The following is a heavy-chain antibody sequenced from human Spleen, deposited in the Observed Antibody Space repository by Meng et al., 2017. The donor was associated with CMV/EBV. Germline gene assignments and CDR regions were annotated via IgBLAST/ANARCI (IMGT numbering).Heavy chain of an antibody. Sequence: SGSAFTGYYMHWVRVAPGQGHGWVGWINPSSGGTNYAQTFQKRVPRTRVTSISTAYMELRRLRSDADAVYYCATPQSHCSSTSYHFDYWGQGTLVTVSS. D-gene: IGHD2-2*01. CDR1: GSAFTGYY. V-gene: IGHV1-2*02. J-gene: IGHJ4*02. CDR3: ATPQSHCSSTSYHFDY. CDR2: INPSSGGT.